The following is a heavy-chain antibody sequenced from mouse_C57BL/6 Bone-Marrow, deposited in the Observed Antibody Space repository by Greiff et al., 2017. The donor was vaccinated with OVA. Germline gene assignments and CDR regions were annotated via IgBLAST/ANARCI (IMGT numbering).Heavy chain of an antibody. J-gene: IGHJ2*01. V-gene: IGHV6-3*01. D-gene: IGHD2-2*01. CDR3: TGGRGLRQAYYFDY. Sequence: EVQLVESGGGLVQPGGSMKLSCVASGFTFSNYWMNWVRQSPEKGLEWVAQIRLKSDNYATHYAESVKGRFTISRDDSKSSVYLQMNNLRAEDTGIYYCTGGRGLRQAYYFDYWGQGTTLTVSS. CDR2: IRLKSDNYAT. CDR1: GFTFSNYW.